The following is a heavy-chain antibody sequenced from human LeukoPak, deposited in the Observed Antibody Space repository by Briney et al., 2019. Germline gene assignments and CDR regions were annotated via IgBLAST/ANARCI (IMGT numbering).Heavy chain of an antibody. CDR2: ISAYNGNT. J-gene: IGHJ5*02. V-gene: IGHV1-18*01. CDR3: ARDTSPSDHDFWSGYTGDWFDP. D-gene: IGHD3-3*01. Sequence: ASVKVSCKASGYTFTSYGISWVRQAPGQGLEWMGWISAYNGNTNYAQKLQGRVTMTTDTSTSTAYMELRSLRSDDTAVYYCARDTSPSDHDFWSGYTGDWFDPWGQGTLVTVSS. CDR1: GYTFTSYG.